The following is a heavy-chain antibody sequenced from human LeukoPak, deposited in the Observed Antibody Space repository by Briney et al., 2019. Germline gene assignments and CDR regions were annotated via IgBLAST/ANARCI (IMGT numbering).Heavy chain of an antibody. D-gene: IGHD3-10*01. Sequence: ASQTLSLTCTVSGGSISSGSYYWSWIRQPAGKGLEWIGRIYTSGSTNYNPSLKSRVTISVDTSKNQFSLKLSSVTAADTAVYYCARAFTMVRGVITPYYFDYWGQGTLVTVSS. J-gene: IGHJ4*02. V-gene: IGHV4-61*02. CDR3: ARAFTMVRGVITPYYFDY. CDR1: GGSISSGSYY. CDR2: IYTSGST.